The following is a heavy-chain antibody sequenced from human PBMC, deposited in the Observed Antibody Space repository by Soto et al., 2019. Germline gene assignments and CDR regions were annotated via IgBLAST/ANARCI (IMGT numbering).Heavy chain of an antibody. CDR2: ISSSSSTI. Sequence: GGSLRLSCAASGFTFNGYSMNWVRQAPGKGLEWVSYISSSSSTIYYADSVKGRFTISRDNAKNSLYLQMNSLRDEDTAVYYCARGSRTYSSSWYPDYWGQGTLVTVSS. D-gene: IGHD6-13*01. V-gene: IGHV3-48*02. CDR3: ARGSRTYSSSWYPDY. J-gene: IGHJ4*02. CDR1: GFTFNGYS.